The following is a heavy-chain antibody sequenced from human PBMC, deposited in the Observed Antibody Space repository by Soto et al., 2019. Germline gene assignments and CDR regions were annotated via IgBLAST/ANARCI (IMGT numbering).Heavy chain of an antibody. CDR3: AKELCSSTSCFLFDY. Sequence: TGGSLRLSCAASGFTFSSYAMSWVRQAPGKGLEWVSAISGSGGSTYYADSVKGRFTISRDNSKNTLYLQMNSLRAEDTAVYYCAKELCSSTSCFLFDYWGQGTLVTVSS. V-gene: IGHV3-23*01. CDR1: GFTFSSYA. J-gene: IGHJ4*02. CDR2: ISGSGGST. D-gene: IGHD2-2*01.